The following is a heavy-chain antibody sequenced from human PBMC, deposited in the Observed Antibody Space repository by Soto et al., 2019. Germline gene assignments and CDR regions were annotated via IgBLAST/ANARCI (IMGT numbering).Heavy chain of an antibody. V-gene: IGHV4-34*01. D-gene: IGHD2-21*02. CDR1: GGSFSGYY. CDR2: INHSGST. J-gene: IGHJ6*03. CDR3: AIRVTPSDYYYMDF. Sequence: PSETLSLTCAVYGGSFSGYYWSWIRQPPGKGLEWIGEINHSGSTNYNPSLKSRVTISVDTSKNQFSLKLSSVTAADTAVYYCAIRVTPSDYYYMDFWGKGTTVTVSS.